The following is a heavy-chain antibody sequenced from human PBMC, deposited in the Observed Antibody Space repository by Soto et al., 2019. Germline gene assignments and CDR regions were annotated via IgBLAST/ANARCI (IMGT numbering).Heavy chain of an antibody. CDR3: TRSNCRAATWAFDY. Sequence: AGSLSLSCAASGFTFRSFGMYWVRQAPGKVMGWVSYISSSGSTIYYADSVKGRFTISRDNAKNSLYLQMNSLRVEDTAVYFCTRSNCRAATWAFDYWGQGTPVTVSS. CDR2: ISSSGSTI. J-gene: IGHJ4*02. V-gene: IGHV3-48*01. CDR1: GFTFRSFG. D-gene: IGHD2-15*01.